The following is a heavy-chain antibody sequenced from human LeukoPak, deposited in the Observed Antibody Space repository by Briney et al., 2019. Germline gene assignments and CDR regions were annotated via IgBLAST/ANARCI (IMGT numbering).Heavy chain of an antibody. CDR2: IYTSGST. J-gene: IGHJ5*02. D-gene: IGHD3-22*01. V-gene: IGHV4-61*02. Sequence: PSETLSLTCTVSGGSISSGSYYWSWIRQPAGKGLEWIGRIYTSGSTNYNPSLKSRVTISVDTSKNQFSLKLSSVTAADTAVYYCARAYYYDSSGYSLGGFDPWGQGTLVTVSS. CDR1: GGSISSGSYY. CDR3: ARAYYYDSSGYSLGGFDP.